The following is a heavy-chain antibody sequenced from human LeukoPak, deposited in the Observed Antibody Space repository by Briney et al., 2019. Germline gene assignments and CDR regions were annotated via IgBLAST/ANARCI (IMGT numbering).Heavy chain of an antibody. D-gene: IGHD5-12*01. Sequence: PSETLSLTCTVSGGSISSYYWSWIRPPPGKGLEGIGYIYYSGSTNYNPSLKSRVTISVDKYKNQFYLKLSSVTAADTAVYYCARIVATITSDAFDIWGQGTMVTVSS. CDR3: ARIVATITSDAFDI. J-gene: IGHJ3*02. CDR1: GGSISSYY. V-gene: IGHV4-59*01. CDR2: IYYSGST.